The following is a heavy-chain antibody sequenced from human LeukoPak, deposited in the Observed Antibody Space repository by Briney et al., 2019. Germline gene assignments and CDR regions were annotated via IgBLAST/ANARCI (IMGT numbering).Heavy chain of an antibody. CDR2: TNHSGST. CDR1: GGSFSGYY. V-gene: IGHV4-34*01. D-gene: IGHD3-3*02. Sequence: SETLSLTCAVYGGSFSGYYWSWIRQPPGKGLEWIGETNHSGSTNYNPSLKSRVTISVGTSKNQFSLKLSSVTAADTAVYYCARFPHFDAFDIWGQGTMVTVSS. CDR3: ARFPHFDAFDI. J-gene: IGHJ3*02.